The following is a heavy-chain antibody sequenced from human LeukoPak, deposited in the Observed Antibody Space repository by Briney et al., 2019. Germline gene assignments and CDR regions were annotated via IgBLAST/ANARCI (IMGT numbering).Heavy chain of an antibody. CDR2: IYYSGST. J-gene: IGHJ4*02. V-gene: IGHV4-59*08. CDR3: ARRAYYYDSSGYRFDY. D-gene: IGHD3-22*01. CDR1: GGSISSYY. Sequence: PSETLSLTCTVSGGSISSYYWSWIRQPPGKGLEWIGYIYYSGSTNYSPSLKSRVTISVDTSKNQFSLKLSSVTAADTAVYYCARRAYYYDSSGYRFDYWGQGTLVTVSS.